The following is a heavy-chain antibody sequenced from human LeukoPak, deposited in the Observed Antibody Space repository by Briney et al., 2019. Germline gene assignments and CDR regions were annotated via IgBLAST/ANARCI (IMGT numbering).Heavy chain of an antibody. V-gene: IGHV3-15*01. Sequence: GGSLRLSCAASGFTFSNAWMSWVRQAPGKGLEWVGRIKSKTDGGTTDYAAPVKGRFTISRDDSKNTLYLQMNSLKTEDTAVYYCTAGYSSSWYVEYYFDYWGQGTLVTVSS. J-gene: IGHJ4*02. CDR3: TAGYSSSWYVEYYFDY. CDR2: IKSKTDGGTT. D-gene: IGHD6-13*01. CDR1: GFTFSNAW.